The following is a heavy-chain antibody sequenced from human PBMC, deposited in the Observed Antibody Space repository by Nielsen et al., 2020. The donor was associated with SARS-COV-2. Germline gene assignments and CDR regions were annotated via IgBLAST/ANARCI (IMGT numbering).Heavy chain of an antibody. Sequence: SLKISCAASGFTFRSYAMHWVRQAPGRGLEWVAVISYDGSNKYYADSVKGRFTISRDNSKNTLYVQMNSLRAEDTAVYYCARANGGSYYGALDYWGQGTLVTVSS. CDR1: GFTFRSYA. CDR2: ISYDGSNK. J-gene: IGHJ4*02. CDR3: ARANGGSYYGALDY. D-gene: IGHD1-26*01. V-gene: IGHV3-30*04.